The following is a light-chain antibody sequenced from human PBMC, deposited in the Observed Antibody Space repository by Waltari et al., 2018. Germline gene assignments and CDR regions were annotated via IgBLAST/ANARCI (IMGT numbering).Light chain of an antibody. CDR3: QQLNSYPRT. V-gene: IGKV1-9*01. Sequence: DIQLTQSPSFLSASVGDRVTITCRASQGISSYLAWYQKKPGKAPKLLIYAASTLPSGVPSRFSGSGSGTEFTLTISSLQPEDFATYYCQQLNSYPRTFGQGTKLEIK. J-gene: IGKJ2*01. CDR2: AAS. CDR1: QGISSY.